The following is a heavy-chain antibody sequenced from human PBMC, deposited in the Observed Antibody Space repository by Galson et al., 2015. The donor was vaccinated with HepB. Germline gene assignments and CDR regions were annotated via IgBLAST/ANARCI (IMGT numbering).Heavy chain of an antibody. J-gene: IGHJ6*02. D-gene: IGHD4-17*01. Sequence: SLRLSCAASGFTFSSYAMHWVRQAPGKGPEWVSAISGSGGSTYYADSVKGRFTISRDNSKNTLYLQMNSLRAEDTAVYYCAKASVTPDHYYYYGMDVWGQGTTVTVSS. CDR3: AKASVTPDHYYYYGMDV. V-gene: IGHV3-23*01. CDR1: GFTFSSYA. CDR2: ISGSGGST.